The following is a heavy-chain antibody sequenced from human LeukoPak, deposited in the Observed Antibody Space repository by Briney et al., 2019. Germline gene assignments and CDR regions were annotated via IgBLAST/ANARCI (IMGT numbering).Heavy chain of an antibody. CDR3: AKGARSHVLTFDY. V-gene: IGHV3-30*02. Sequence: GGSLRLSCAASGFTFDTYGMHWVRQAPGKGLEWVALIRYDGSNGYYLESVKGRFTISRDNSKNTLYLQMNSLRAEDTAVYYCAKGARSHVLTFDYWGQGALVTVSS. CDR2: IRYDGSNG. J-gene: IGHJ4*02. CDR1: GFTFDTYG. D-gene: IGHD3-9*01.